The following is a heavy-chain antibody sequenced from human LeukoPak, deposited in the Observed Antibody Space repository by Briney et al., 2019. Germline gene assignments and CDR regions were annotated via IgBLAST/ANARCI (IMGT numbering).Heavy chain of an antibody. CDR3: ARAGAHDAFDI. CDR1: STDY. V-gene: IGHV3-7*01. Sequence: STDYWGWVRQPPGKGLEWVANIKQDGSEKYYVDSVKGRFTISRDNAKNSLYLQMNSLRAEDTAVYYCARAGAHDAFDIWGQGTMVTVSS. CDR2: IKQDGSEK. D-gene: IGHD1-26*01. J-gene: IGHJ3*02.